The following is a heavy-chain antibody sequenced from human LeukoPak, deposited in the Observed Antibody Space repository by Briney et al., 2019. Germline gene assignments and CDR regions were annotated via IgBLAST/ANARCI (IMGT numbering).Heavy chain of an antibody. CDR2: ITGSGDTT. Sequence: GGSLRLSCAASGFTFSTYTMTWIRQAPGKGLEWVSAITGSGDTTYYAGSVKGRFTISRDNSKNTLSLQMNSLRAEDTAVYSCAKDFFSSDTQRPLCFVCWGRGTLVTVSS. J-gene: IGHJ4*02. D-gene: IGHD6-19*01. CDR1: GFTFSTYT. CDR3: AKDFFSSDTQRPLCFVC. V-gene: IGHV3-23*01.